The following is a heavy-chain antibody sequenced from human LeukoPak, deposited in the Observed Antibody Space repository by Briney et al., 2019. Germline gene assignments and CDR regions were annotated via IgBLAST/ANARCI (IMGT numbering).Heavy chain of an antibody. V-gene: IGHV3-13*01. J-gene: IGHJ4*02. D-gene: IGHD4-17*01. CDR2: IDTSGDT. CDR3: AKKGDYGYYFDY. Sequence: GGSLRLSCAASGFTFSSYDMHWVRQAAGKGLEWVSSIDTSGDTYYAGSVKGRFTISRENVKNSLYLQMNSLRAEDTAVYYCAKKGDYGYYFDYWGQGALVTVSS. CDR1: GFTFSSYD.